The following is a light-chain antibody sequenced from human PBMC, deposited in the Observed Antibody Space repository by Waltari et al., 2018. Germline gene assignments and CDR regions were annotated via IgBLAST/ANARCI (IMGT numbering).Light chain of an antibody. CDR2: AAS. Sequence: DIRMTQSPSSVSASVGDRVTITCRASQGISTWLAWYQQKPGKAPQLLIYAASTLQSGVPSRFSGSGSGTDFTLTISNLQPEDFATYYCQQGSIFPRTFGQGTKVEIQ. CDR1: QGISTW. J-gene: IGKJ1*01. V-gene: IGKV1-12*01. CDR3: QQGSIFPRT.